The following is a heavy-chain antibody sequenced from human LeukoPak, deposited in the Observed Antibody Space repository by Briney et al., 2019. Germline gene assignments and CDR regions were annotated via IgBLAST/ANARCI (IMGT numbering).Heavy chain of an antibody. D-gene: IGHD2-2*02. CDR3: ARERNPDYCSSTSCYIGIWFDP. CDR2: INHSGST. J-gene: IGHJ5*02. CDR1: GGSFSGYY. V-gene: IGHV4-34*01. Sequence: SETLSLTCAVYGGSFSGYYWSWIRQPPGKGLEWIGEINHSGSTNYNPSLKSRVTISVDTSKNQFSLKLSSVTAADTAVYYCARERNPDYCSSTSCYIGIWFDPWGQGTLVTVSS.